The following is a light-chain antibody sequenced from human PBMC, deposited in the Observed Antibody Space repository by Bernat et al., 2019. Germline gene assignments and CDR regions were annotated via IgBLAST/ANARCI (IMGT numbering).Light chain of an antibody. CDR2: RNN. J-gene: IGLJ1*01. Sequence: QSVLTQPPSASGTPGQRVTISCSGGSSNIGSNTVNWYQQLPRTAPKLLISRNNQRPSGVPDRFSGSKSGFSASLAISGLQSEDEADYYCAAWDDSLNGYVFGTGTKVTVL. CDR1: SSNIGSNT. V-gene: IGLV1-44*01. CDR3: AAWDDSLNGYV.